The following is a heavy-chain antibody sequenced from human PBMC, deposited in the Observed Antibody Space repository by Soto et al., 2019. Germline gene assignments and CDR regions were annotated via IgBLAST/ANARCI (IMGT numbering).Heavy chain of an antibody. CDR1: GYTFTSYA. V-gene: IGHV1-3*01. CDR2: INAGNGNT. CDR3: AREKLGYSGYDYYRYFDY. J-gene: IGHJ4*02. D-gene: IGHD5-12*01. Sequence: GASVKVSCKASGYTFTSYAMHWVRQAPGQRLEWMGWINAGNGNTKYSQKFQGRVTITRDTSASTAYMELSSLRSEDTAVYYCAREKLGYSGYDYYRYFDYWGQGTLVTVSS.